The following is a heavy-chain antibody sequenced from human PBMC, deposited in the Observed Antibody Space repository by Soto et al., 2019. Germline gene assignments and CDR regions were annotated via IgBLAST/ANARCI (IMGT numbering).Heavy chain of an antibody. CDR2: IYYSGRT. CDR3: ARSEATALDY. V-gene: IGHV4-61*05. Sequence: SETLSLTCTVSGGSISSSSYYWGWIRQPPGKGLEWIGYIYYSGRTNYNPSLKSRVTISVDRSQNHFSLQLTSVTAADTAVYYCARSEATALDYWGQGTLVTVSS. CDR1: GGSISSSSYY. J-gene: IGHJ4*02.